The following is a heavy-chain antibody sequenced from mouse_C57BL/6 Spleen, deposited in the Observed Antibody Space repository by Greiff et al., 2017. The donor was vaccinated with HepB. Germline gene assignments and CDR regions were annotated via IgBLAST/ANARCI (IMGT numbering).Heavy chain of an antibody. CDR3: ARQEGEGYFDY. J-gene: IGHJ2*01. V-gene: IGHV5-6*01. Sequence: EVKVVESGGDLVKPGGSLKLSCAASGFTFSSYGMSWVRQTPDKRLEWVATISSGGSYTYYPDSVKGRFTISRDNAKNTLYLQMSSLKSEDTAMYYCARQEGEGYFDYWGQGTTLTVSS. CDR1: GFTFSSYG. CDR2: ISSGGSYT.